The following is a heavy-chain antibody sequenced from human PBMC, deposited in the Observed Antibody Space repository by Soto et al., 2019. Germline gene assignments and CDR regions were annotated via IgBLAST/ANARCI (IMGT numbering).Heavy chain of an antibody. J-gene: IGHJ4*02. D-gene: IGHD5-12*01. CDR1: VFTFSSYW. CDR2: IKQDGSEK. Sequence: QTWWSLRLSCSASVFTFSSYWMSWFRQAPGKGLEWVANIKQDGSEKYYVDSVKGRFTISRDNAKNSLYLQMNSLRAEDTAVYYCARDVDIVATIDWGQGTLVTVSS. CDR3: ARDVDIVATID. V-gene: IGHV3-7*03.